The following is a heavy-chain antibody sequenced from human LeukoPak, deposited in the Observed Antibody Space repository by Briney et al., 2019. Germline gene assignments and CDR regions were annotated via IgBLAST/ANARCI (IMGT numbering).Heavy chain of an antibody. CDR1: GFTFSSYA. V-gene: IGHV3-66*01. CDR3: ARDPKYYDSSGYPP. Sequence: GGSLRLSCAASGFTFSSYAMSWARQAPGKGLEWVSVIYSGGSTYYADSVKGRFTISRDNSKNTLYLQMNSLRAEDTAVYYCARDPKYYDSSGYPPWGQGTLVTVSS. CDR2: IYSGGST. D-gene: IGHD3-22*01. J-gene: IGHJ5*02.